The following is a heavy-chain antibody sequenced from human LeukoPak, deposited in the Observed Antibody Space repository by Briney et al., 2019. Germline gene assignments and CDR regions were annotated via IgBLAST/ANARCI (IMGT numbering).Heavy chain of an antibody. CDR2: IYSDGTT. D-gene: IGHD6-13*01. CDR1: GFTVRSNY. J-gene: IGHJ4*02. CDR3: AGDLQNHSSSRDY. Sequence: GGSLRLSCAASGFTVRSNYMSWVRQAPGKGLEWVSVIYSDGTTYYADSVKGRFSISRDNSKNTLYLQMNSLRAEDTAVYYCAGDLQNHSSSRDYWGQGTLVTVSS. V-gene: IGHV3-53*01.